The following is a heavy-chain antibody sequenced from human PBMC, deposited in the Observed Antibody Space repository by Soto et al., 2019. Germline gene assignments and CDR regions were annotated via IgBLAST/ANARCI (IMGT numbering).Heavy chain of an antibody. J-gene: IGHJ4*02. D-gene: IGHD3-22*01. CDR3: ARDCYDSSGAIDY. CDR2: IIPIFGTA. CDR1: GGTFSSYA. Sequence: QVQLVQSGAEVKKPGSSVKVSCKASGGTFSSYAISWVRQAPGQGLEWMGGIIPIFGTANYAQKCPGRVTLTADEATSTGYMELSSLRSEDTAVYYCARDCYDSSGAIDYWGQGTLVTVSS. V-gene: IGHV1-69*12.